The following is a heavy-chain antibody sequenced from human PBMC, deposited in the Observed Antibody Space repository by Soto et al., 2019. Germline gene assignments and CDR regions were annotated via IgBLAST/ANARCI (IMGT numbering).Heavy chain of an antibody. V-gene: IGHV1-2*04. CDR3: ARAGGSSSQRFLGFSEIDY. Sequence: QVQLVQSGAEVKKPGASVKVSCKASGYTFTGYYMHWVRQAPGQGLEWMGWINPNSGGTNYAQKFQGWVTMTRDTSISTAYMELSRLRSDDTALYYCARAGGSSSQRFLGFSEIDYVGQGTLVTVSS. J-gene: IGHJ4*02. CDR1: GYTFTGYY. D-gene: IGHD6-6*01. CDR2: INPNSGGT.